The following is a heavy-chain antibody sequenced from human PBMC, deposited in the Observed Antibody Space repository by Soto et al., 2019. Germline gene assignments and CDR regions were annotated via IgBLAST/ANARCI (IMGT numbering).Heavy chain of an antibody. CDR3: ARTGYSYGAPYYYYSGMDG. Sequence: ASVKVSCKASGYTFTSYDINWVRQATGQGLEWMGWMNPNSGNTGYAQKFQGRVTMTRNTSISTAYMELSSLRSEDTAVYYCARTGYSYGAPYYYYSGMDGWGQGTTVTVSS. V-gene: IGHV1-8*01. CDR1: GYTFTSYD. CDR2: MNPNSGNT. D-gene: IGHD5-18*01. J-gene: IGHJ6*02.